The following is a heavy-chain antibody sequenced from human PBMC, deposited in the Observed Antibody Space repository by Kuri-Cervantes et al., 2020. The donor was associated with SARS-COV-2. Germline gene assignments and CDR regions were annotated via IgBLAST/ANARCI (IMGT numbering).Heavy chain of an antibody. CDR2: IIRIFDIE. CDR3: VRGGQYCSSSSCWRAFHY. V-gene: IGHV1-69*10. Sequence: SVKVSCKASRGTLSSYVVSWVRQAPGQGLEWVGGIIRIFDIEKKAQKFQDRVTITTDKSTSTVYMDLSSLRAEDTAVYYCVRGGQYCSSSSCWRAFHYWGQGTLVTVSS. CDR1: RGTLSSYV. D-gene: IGHD2-2*01. J-gene: IGHJ4*02.